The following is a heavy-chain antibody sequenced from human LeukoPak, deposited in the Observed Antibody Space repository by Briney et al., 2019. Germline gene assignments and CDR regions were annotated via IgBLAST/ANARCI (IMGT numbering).Heavy chain of an antibody. J-gene: IGHJ4*02. CDR3: AKLIPYSGWPYDY. D-gene: IGHD5-12*01. CDR1: GFTFSSYG. V-gene: IGHV3-23*01. Sequence: GGSLRLSCAASGFTFSSYGMSWVRQAPGRGLEWVSTITDNGGTSYYADSVKGRFTISRDSSKNVLYLQMNSVRVEDTALYYCAKLIPYSGWPYDYWGQGTLVTVSS. CDR2: ITDNGGTS.